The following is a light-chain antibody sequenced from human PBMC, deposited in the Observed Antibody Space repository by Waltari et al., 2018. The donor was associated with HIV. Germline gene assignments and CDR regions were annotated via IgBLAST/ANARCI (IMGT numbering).Light chain of an antibody. V-gene: IGLV1-51*01. CDR3: GTWDSRLSARV. CDR1: SSNIGNNY. J-gene: IGLJ3*02. CDR2: DNN. Sequence: QSVLTPPPSVSAAPGQKVTISCSGSSSNIGNNYVSWYQQLPGTAPKLLIYDNNKRPSGIPDRFSAAKSGTSATLGITGLQTGDEADYYCGTWDSRLSARVFGGGTKLTVL.